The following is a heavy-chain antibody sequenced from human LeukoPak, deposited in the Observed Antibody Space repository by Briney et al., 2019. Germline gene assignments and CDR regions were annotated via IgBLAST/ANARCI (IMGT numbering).Heavy chain of an antibody. Sequence: PGGSLRLSCAPSGFTFTRYWMSWVRQAPGKGLEWVGFIRSKAYGGTTEYAASVKGRFTISRDDSKSIAYLQMNSLKTEDTAVYYCTRELGYSSSWGYYYYGMDVWGQGTTVTVSS. J-gene: IGHJ6*02. CDR3: TRELGYSSSWGYYYYGMDV. D-gene: IGHD6-13*01. V-gene: IGHV3-49*04. CDR1: GFTFTRYW. CDR2: IRSKAYGGTT.